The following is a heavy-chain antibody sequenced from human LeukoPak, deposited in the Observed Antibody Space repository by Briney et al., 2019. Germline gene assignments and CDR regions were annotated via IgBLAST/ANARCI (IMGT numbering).Heavy chain of an antibody. CDR2: ISSSSSTI. V-gene: IGHV3-48*04. J-gene: IGHJ6*02. D-gene: IGHD1-26*01. CDR3: ARGEWEPFSGMDV. CDR1: GFTFSSYS. Sequence: GGSLRLSCAASGFTFSSYSMNWVRQAPGKGLEWVSYISSSSSTIYYADSVKGRFTISRDNAKNSLYLQMNSLRAEDTAVYYCARGEWEPFSGMDVWGQGTTVTVSS.